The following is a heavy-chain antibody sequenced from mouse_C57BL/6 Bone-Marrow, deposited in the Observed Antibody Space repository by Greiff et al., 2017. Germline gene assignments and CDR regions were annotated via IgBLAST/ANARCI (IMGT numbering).Heavy chain of an antibody. Sequence: QVQLKQPGAELVMPGASVKLSCKASGYTFTSYWMHWVKQRPGKGLEWIGEIDPSDSYTNYNQKFKGKSTLTVDKSSSTAYMQLSSLTSEYSAVYYCARDTVVANYYAMDYWGQGTSVTVSS. V-gene: IGHV1-69*01. CDR2: IDPSDSYT. CDR1: GYTFTSYW. J-gene: IGHJ4*01. D-gene: IGHD1-1*01. CDR3: ARDTVVANYYAMDY.